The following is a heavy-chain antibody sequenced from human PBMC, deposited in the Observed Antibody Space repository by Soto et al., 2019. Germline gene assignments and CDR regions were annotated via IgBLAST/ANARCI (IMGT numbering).Heavy chain of an antibody. CDR3: ASLYYYDSSGYSDAFDI. J-gene: IGHJ3*02. V-gene: IGHV1-69*13. CDR1: GGTFSSYA. CDR2: IIPIFGTA. Sequence: GASVKVSCKASGGTFSSYAISWVRQAPGQGLEWMGGIIPIFGTANYAQKFQGRVTITADESTSTAYMELSSLRSEDTAVYYCASLYYYDSSGYSDAFDIWGQGTMVTVS. D-gene: IGHD3-22*01.